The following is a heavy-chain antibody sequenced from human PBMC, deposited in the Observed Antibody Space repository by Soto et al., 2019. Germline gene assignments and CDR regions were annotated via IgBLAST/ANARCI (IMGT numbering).Heavy chain of an antibody. J-gene: IGHJ6*02. CDR2: ISYDGSNK. CDR1: GFTFSSYA. V-gene: IGHV3-30-3*01. Sequence: QVQLVESGGGVVQPGRSLRLSCAASGFTFSSYAMHWVRQAPGKGLEWVAVISYDGSNKYYADSVKGRFTISRDNSKNTLYLQMNRLRAEDTAVYYCARDNHVLRFLEWPSAGGMDVWGQGTTVTVSS. CDR3: ARDNHVLRFLEWPSAGGMDV. D-gene: IGHD3-3*01.